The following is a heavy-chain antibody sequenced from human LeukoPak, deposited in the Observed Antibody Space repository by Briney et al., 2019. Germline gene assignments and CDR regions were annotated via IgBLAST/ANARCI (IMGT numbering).Heavy chain of an antibody. D-gene: IGHD3-16*02. V-gene: IGHV3-74*01. CDR1: GFTFSSYW. CDR3: ARDYDYVWGSYRPPLGY. J-gene: IGHJ4*02. Sequence: GGSLRLSCAASGFTFSSYWMHWVRQAPGKGLVWVSRINSGGSSTSYADSVKGRFTISRDNAKNTLFLQMNSLSAEDTAVYYCARDYDYVWGSYRPPLGYWGQGTLVTASS. CDR2: INSGGSST.